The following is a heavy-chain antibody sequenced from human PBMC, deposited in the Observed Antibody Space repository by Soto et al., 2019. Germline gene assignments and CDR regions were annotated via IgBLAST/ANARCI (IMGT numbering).Heavy chain of an antibody. V-gene: IGHV1-3*01. CDR2: INAANGDT. Sequence: ASVKVSWKACGDTFTSYGIHWVRQAPGQRLEWMGWINAANGDTKYSPKFQGRVTITRDTSASTAYMELSSLRSEDTAVYYCVRRHVSATGIDWFDPWGQGTLVTVSS. CDR3: VRRHVSATGIDWFDP. J-gene: IGHJ5*02. D-gene: IGHD6-13*01. CDR1: GDTFTSYG.